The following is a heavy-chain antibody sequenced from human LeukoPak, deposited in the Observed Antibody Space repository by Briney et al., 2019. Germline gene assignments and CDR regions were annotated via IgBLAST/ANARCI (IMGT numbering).Heavy chain of an antibody. D-gene: IGHD3-22*01. CDR2: IYYSGGT. V-gene: IGHV4-59*08. CDR3: PRNVSDHISGYHPSYYYFES. CDR1: VGSMLKAD. J-gene: IGHJ4*02. Sequence: SETLSVTSAQPVGSMLKADGSRMRQPPGKGLEWIGYIYYSGGTNYNPSLKSRVTISVDTSKNQFSLKLSSVTATATAVYYCPRNVSDHISGYHPSYYYFESRGQGTLVTVSS.